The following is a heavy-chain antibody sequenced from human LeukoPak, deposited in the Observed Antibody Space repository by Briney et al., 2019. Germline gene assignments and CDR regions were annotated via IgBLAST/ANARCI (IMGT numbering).Heavy chain of an antibody. CDR2: IHDSGST. D-gene: IGHD6-19*01. CDR3: ARHSSTSAWYVDY. CDR1: GRSIGSYY. V-gene: IGHV4-59*08. Sequence: SETLSLTCTVSGRSIGSYYWSWIRQPPGKGLDWIGNIHDSGSTNYNPSLTSGVTISVDTSKSQFSLKLKSVTAADTAVYYCARHSSTSAWYVDYWGQGTLVTVSS. J-gene: IGHJ4*02.